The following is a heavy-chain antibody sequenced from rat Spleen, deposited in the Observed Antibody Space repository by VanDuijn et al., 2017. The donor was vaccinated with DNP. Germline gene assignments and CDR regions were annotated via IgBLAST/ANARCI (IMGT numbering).Heavy chain of an antibody. V-gene: IGHV4-2*01. J-gene: IGHJ4*01. D-gene: IGHD1-11*01. Sequence: EVRLVESGGGLVQPGRSLKLSCAASGFNFNDYWMAWVRQAPGKGLEWIGDISKDSNTINYTPSLKDRFTISRDNAQKTLYLQMNNLGSEDTAIYYCATFEGRDAWGQGTSVTVSS. CDR1: GFNFNDYW. CDR3: ATFEGRDA. CDR2: ISKDSNTI.